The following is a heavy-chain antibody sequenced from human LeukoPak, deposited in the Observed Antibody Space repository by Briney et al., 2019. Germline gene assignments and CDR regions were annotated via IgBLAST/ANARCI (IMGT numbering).Heavy chain of an antibody. CDR2: IRYDGSNK. V-gene: IGHV3-30*02. CDR3: ARDPYSGSYGDYYYYYMDV. D-gene: IGHD1-26*01. J-gene: IGHJ6*03. Sequence: GGSLRLSCAASGFTFSSYGMYWVRQAPGKGLEWVAFIRYDGSNKYYADSVKGRFTVSRDNAKNSLYLQMNSLRAEDTAVYYCARDPYSGSYGDYYYYYMDVWGKGTTVTISS. CDR1: GFTFSSYG.